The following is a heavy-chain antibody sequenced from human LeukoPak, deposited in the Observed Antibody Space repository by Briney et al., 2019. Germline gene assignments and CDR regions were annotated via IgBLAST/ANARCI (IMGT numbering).Heavy chain of an antibody. CDR1: GYTFTSYG. CDR3: ARRGLVAGIYDLVYGFDI. Sequence: ASVKVSCKTSGYTFTSYGISWVRQAPGQGLEWMGWISAYNGNTNYAQKLQGRVTITQNNSVTTVYMELSSLTSEDTAVYYCARRGLVAGIYDLVYGFDIWGQGTMVTVSS. V-gene: IGHV1-18*01. D-gene: IGHD3/OR15-3a*01. J-gene: IGHJ3*02. CDR2: ISAYNGNT.